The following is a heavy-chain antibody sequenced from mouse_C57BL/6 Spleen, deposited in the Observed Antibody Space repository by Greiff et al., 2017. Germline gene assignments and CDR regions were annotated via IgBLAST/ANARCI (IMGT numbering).Heavy chain of an antibody. J-gene: IGHJ3*01. CDR1: GYTFTSYG. CDR2: IYPRSGNT. V-gene: IGHV1-81*01. D-gene: IGHD1-1*01. Sequence: QVQLQQSGAELARPGASVKLSCKASGYTFTSYGISWVKQRTGQGLEWIGEIYPRSGNTYYNEKFKGKATLTADKSSSTAYMELRSLTSEDSAVYFCARFTTVGRFAYWGQGTLVTVSA. CDR3: ARFTTVGRFAY.